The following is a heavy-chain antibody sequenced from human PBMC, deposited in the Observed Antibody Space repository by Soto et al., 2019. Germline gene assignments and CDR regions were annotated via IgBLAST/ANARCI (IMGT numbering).Heavy chain of an antibody. CDR2: INWNSGDI. J-gene: IGHJ1*01. CDR1: GFTFDAYA. Sequence: DVHLVESGGGLVQPGRSLRLSCAASGFTFDAYAMHWVRQAPGKGLEWVSSINWNSGDIGYADSVKGRFTISRDNAKKSLYVQMNSLRPEDTALYYCTCSEPYNSGWYGYFQQWGQGTLVTVSS. CDR3: TCSEPYNSGWYGYFQQ. V-gene: IGHV3-9*01. D-gene: IGHD6-19*01.